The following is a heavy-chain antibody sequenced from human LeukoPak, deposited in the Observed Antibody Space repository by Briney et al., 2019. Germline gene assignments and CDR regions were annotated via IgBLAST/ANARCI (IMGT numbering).Heavy chain of an antibody. CDR2: ISAYNGNT. J-gene: IGHJ5*02. V-gene: IGHV1-18*01. CDR1: GYTFTNFN. CDR3: ARVPLFWGIAASSWFDP. Sequence: GASMKVSCKASGYTFTNFNINWVRQATGQGLEWMGWISAYNGNTNYAQKLQGRVTMTTDTSTSTAYMELRSLRSDDTAVYYCARVPLFWGIAASSWFDPWGQGTLVTVSS. D-gene: IGHD6-13*01.